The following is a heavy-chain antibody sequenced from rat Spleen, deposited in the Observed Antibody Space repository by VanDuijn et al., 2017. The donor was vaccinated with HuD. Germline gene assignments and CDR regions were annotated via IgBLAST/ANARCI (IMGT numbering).Heavy chain of an antibody. CDR1: GFTYSNYV. Sequence: EVQLAESGGGLVQPGRSLKLSCAASGFTYSNYVMAWVSQAPTKGLEWVASISTGGGNTYYRDSVKGRFTISRDNAKNTLYLQMDSLRSEDTATYYCATSGNGFAYWGHGVMVTVSS. D-gene: IGHD4-3*01. J-gene: IGHJ2*01. V-gene: IGHV5S13*01. CDR2: ISTGGGNT. CDR3: ATSGNGFAY.